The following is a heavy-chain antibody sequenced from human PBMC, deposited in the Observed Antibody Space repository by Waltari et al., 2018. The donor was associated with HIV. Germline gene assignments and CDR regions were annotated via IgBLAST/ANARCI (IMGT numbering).Heavy chain of an antibody. D-gene: IGHD6-13*01. Sequence: QVQLQESGPGLVKPSQTLSPPCTVSGGSIRSGDHYWGWTRLPPGEGLEWIGYIYDSGSTYYNPSLKSRVTISVDRSKNQFSLKLSSVTAADTAVYYCAREGAADDYWGQGTLVTVSS. CDR1: GGSIRSGDHY. CDR3: AREGAADDY. V-gene: IGHV4-30-4*08. J-gene: IGHJ4*02. CDR2: IYDSGST.